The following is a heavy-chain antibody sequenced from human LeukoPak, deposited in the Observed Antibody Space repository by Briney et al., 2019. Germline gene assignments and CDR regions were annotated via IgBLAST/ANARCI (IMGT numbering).Heavy chain of an antibody. CDR1: GYTFTGYY. CDR2: INPNSGGT. J-gene: IGHJ5*02. CDR3: ARGLPYCSGGSCYYGWFDP. Sequence: ASVKVSCKASGYTFTGYYMHRVRQAPGQGLEWMGWINPNSGGTNYAQKFQGRVTMTRDTSISTAYMELSRLRSDDTAVYYCARGLPYCSGGSCYYGWFDPWGQGTLVTVSS. V-gene: IGHV1-2*02. D-gene: IGHD2-15*01.